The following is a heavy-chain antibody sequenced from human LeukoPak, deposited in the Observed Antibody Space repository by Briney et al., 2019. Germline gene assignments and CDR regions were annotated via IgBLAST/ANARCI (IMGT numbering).Heavy chain of an antibody. CDR2: FDPEDGET. V-gene: IGHV1-24*01. J-gene: IGHJ6*02. Sequence: ASVKVSCKVSGYTLTELSMHWVRQAPGKGLEWMGGFDPEDGETIYAQKFQGRDTMTEDTSTDTAYMELSSLRSEDTAVYYCARDENYYGSGSYYIEILPTLGGMDVWGQGTTVTVSS. CDR1: GYTLTELS. CDR3: ARDENYYGSGSYYIEILPTLGGMDV. D-gene: IGHD3-10*01.